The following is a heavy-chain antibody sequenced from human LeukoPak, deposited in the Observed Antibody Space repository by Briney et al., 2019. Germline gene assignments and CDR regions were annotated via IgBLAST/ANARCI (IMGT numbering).Heavy chain of an antibody. CDR1: GYTFTSYG. J-gene: IGHJ4*02. D-gene: IGHD1-26*01. Sequence: ASVKVSCKASGYTFTSYGISWVRQAPGQGLEWMGWNSAYNGNTNYAQKLQGRVTMTTDTSTSTAYMELRSLRSDDTAVYYCARDQGNQWELLPFDYWGQGTLVTVSS. CDR3: ARDQGNQWELLPFDY. CDR2: NSAYNGNT. V-gene: IGHV1-18*01.